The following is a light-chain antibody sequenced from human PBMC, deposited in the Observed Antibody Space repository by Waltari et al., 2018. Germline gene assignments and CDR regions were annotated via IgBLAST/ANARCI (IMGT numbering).Light chain of an antibody. CDR1: QSIATN. CDR3: QQYNRWPPIT. Sequence: EVVMTQSPATLSVSPGERASLSCRASQSIATNLAWYQQKPGQSPRLLVYDASTRGPSIPARFRGSGSGTEFTLTISSLQSEDSAVYYCQQYNRWPPITFGQGTRLEIK. J-gene: IGKJ5*01. V-gene: IGKV3-15*01. CDR2: DAS.